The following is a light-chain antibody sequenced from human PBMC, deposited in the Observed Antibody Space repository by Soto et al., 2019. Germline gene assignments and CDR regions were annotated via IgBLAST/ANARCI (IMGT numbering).Light chain of an antibody. CDR3: QQSYSTTWT. CDR1: QSISSY. Sequence: LCASVRHGVTITCPASQSISSYLNWYQQKPGKAPKLLIYAASSLQSGVPSRFSGTGPETDFTLTISRLQPDHFATYSCQQSYSTTWTFGPGTKVDIK. J-gene: IGKJ1*01. CDR2: AAS. V-gene: IGKV1-39*01.